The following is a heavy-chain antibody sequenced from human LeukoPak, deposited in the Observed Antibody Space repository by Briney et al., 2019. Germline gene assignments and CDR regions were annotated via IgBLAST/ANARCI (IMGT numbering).Heavy chain of an antibody. D-gene: IGHD2-15*01. CDR1: GYTFTSYG. CDR2: ISAYNGNT. Sequence: ASVKVSCKASGYTFTSYGISWVRQAPGQGLEWMGWISAYNGNTNYAQKLQGRVTMTTDTSTSTAYMELRSLRSEDTAVYYCARTARGYCSGGSCFGFDYWGQGTLVTVSS. V-gene: IGHV1-18*01. J-gene: IGHJ4*02. CDR3: ARTARGYCSGGSCFGFDY.